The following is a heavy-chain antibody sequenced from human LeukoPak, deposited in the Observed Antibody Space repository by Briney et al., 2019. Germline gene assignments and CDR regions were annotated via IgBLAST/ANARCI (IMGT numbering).Heavy chain of an antibody. CDR3: AKDLCSSTSCYAGGFDY. D-gene: IGHD2-2*01. CDR2: ISGSGGST. J-gene: IGHJ4*02. V-gene: IGHV3-23*01. Sequence: GGSLTLSCAASGFTFSSYAMSWVRQAPGKGLEWVSAISGSGGSTYYADSVKGRFTISRDNSKNTLYLQMNSLRAEDTAVYYCAKDLCSSTSCYAGGFDYWGQGTLVTVSS. CDR1: GFTFSSYA.